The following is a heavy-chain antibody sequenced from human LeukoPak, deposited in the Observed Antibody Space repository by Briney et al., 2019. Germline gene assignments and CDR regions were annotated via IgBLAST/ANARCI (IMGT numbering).Heavy chain of an antibody. Sequence: PSETLSLTCAVYGGSFSGYCWSWIRQPPGKGLEWIGEINHSGSTNYNPSLKIRVTISVDTSKNQFSLKLSSVTAADTAVYYCARPYGSGSYYWDYWGQGTLVTVSS. J-gene: IGHJ4*02. CDR3: ARPYGSGSYYWDY. D-gene: IGHD3-10*01. CDR2: INHSGST. V-gene: IGHV4-34*01. CDR1: GGSFSGYC.